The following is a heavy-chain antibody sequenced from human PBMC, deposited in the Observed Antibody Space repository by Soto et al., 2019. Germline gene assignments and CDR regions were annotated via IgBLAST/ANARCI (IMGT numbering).Heavy chain of an antibody. V-gene: IGHV1-18*01. J-gene: IGHJ5*02. CDR2: ISAYNGNT. CDR3: ARVVRIAVAGTISWFDP. D-gene: IGHD6-19*01. Sequence: ASVKVSCKASGYTFTSYGISWVRQAPGQGLEWMGWISAYNGNTNYAQKLQGRVTMTTDTSTSTAYMELRSLRSDDTAVYYCARVVRIAVAGTISWFDPWGQGTLVPVSS. CDR1: GYTFTSYG.